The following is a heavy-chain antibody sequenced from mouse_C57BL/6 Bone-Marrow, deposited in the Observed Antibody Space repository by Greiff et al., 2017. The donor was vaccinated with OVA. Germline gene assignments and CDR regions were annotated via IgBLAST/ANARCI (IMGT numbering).Heavy chain of an antibody. J-gene: IGHJ4*01. CDR2: ISSGGSYT. CDR1: GFTFSSYG. CDR3: ARLDDGYYEGAMDY. Sequence: EVKLMESGGDLVKPGGSLKLSCAASGFTFSSYGMSWVRQTPDKRLEWVATISSGGSYTYYPDSVKGRFTISRDNAKNTLYLQMSSLKSEDTAMYYCARLDDGYYEGAMDYWGQGTSVTVSS. V-gene: IGHV5-6*01. D-gene: IGHD2-3*01.